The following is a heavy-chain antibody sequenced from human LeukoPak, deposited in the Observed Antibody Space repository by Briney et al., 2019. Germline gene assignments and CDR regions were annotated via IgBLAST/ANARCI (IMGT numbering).Heavy chain of an antibody. D-gene: IGHD1-26*01. CDR2: ISAYNGNT. Sequence: GSVKVSCKASGYTFSDYYMYWLRQAPGEGLEWMGWISAYNGNTNYAQKLQGRVTMTTDTSTSTAYMELRSLRSDDTAVYYCARGYGSGSRLDYWGQGTLVTVSS. J-gene: IGHJ4*02. CDR3: ARGYGSGSRLDY. CDR1: GYTFSDYY. V-gene: IGHV1-18*04.